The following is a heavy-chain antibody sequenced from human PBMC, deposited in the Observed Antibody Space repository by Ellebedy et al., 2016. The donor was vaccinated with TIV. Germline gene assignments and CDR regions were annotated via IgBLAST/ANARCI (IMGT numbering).Heavy chain of an antibody. V-gene: IGHV3-30*03. CDR2: ISYDGSNK. J-gene: IGHJ3*02. CDR1: GFSFSSYG. Sequence: GESLKISCAASGFSFSSYGMHWVRQAPGKGLEWVAVISYDGSNKDYADSVKGRFTISRDNSKNTLYLQMNRLRAEDTAVYYCAAVQYWEAVFDMWGPGTMVTVSS. D-gene: IGHD2-8*02. CDR3: AAVQYWEAVFDM.